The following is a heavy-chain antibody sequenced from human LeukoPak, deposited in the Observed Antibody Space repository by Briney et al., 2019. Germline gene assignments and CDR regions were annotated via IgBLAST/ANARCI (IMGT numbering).Heavy chain of an antibody. CDR1: GFTFRTSG. Sequence: GGSLRLSCATSGFTFRTSGVHWVRQAPGKGLEWVAVIWYDGNNKYYEDSVKGRFTISRDNSKNTLYLQMNSLRAEDTAVYYCARDWGSGNSYYFDYWGQGTLVTVSS. CDR3: ARDWGSGNSYYFDY. CDR2: IWYDGNNK. V-gene: IGHV3-33*08. D-gene: IGHD3-10*01. J-gene: IGHJ4*02.